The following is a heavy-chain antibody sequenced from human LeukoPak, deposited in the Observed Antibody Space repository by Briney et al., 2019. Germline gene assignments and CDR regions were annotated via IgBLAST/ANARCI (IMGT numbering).Heavy chain of an antibody. CDR3: AAYCSGGSCRGP. Sequence: SVKVSCKASGGIFGLHAITWVRQVPGQGLEWMGRIIPIFGTTNYAQKFQGGVTITTDESTSTAYMELSSLRSEDTAVYYCAAYCSGGSCRGPWGQGTLVTVSS. V-gene: IGHV1-69*05. D-gene: IGHD2-15*01. J-gene: IGHJ5*02. CDR1: GGIFGLHA. CDR2: IIPIFGTT.